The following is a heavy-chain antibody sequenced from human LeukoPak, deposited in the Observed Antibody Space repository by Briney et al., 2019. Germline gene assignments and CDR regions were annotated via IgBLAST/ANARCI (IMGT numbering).Heavy chain of an antibody. CDR2: MNPNSGNT. V-gene: IGHV1-8*03. D-gene: IGHD2-2*02. CDR3: ARLNQLLYRVRYFDY. Sequence: APVKVSCKASGYTFTSYDINWVRQATGQGLEWMGWMNPNSGNTGYAQKFQGRVTITRNTSISTAYMELSSLRSEDTAVYYCARLNQLLYRVRYFDYWGQGTLVTVSS. CDR1: GYTFTSYD. J-gene: IGHJ4*02.